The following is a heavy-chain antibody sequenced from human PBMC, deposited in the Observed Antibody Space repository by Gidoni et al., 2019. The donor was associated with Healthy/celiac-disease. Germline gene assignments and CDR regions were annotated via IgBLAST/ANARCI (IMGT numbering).Heavy chain of an antibody. CDR1: GFTFSTYS. V-gene: IGHV3-48*01. J-gene: IGHJ4*02. Sequence: EVQLVESGGGLVQRGGSLRLSCAASGFTFSTYSMNWIRQAPGKGLEWVSYISSSSSTIYYADSVKGRFTISRDNAKNSLYLQMNSLRAEDTAVYYCARRPIVQSAEGAYYFDYWGQGTLVTVSS. D-gene: IGHD1-1*01. CDR3: ARRPIVQSAEGAYYFDY. CDR2: ISSSSSTI.